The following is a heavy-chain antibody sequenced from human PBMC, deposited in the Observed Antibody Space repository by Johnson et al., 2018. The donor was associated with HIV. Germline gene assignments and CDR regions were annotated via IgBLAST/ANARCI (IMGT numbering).Heavy chain of an antibody. J-gene: IGHJ3*02. CDR2: IYSGGST. V-gene: IGHV3-66*01. CDR1: GFTFSSYA. D-gene: IGHD3-10*01. CDR3: ASEVRGVLDI. Sequence: VQLVESGGGVVRPGRSLRLSCAASGFTFSSYAMSWVRQAPGKGLEWVSVIYSGGSTYYADSVKGRFTISRDNSKNTLYLQMNSLRVEDTAVYYCASEVRGVLDIWGQGTMVTVSS.